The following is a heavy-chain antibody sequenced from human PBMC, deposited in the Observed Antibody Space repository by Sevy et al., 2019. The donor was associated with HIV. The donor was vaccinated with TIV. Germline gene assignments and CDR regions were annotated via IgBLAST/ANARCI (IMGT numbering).Heavy chain of an antibody. J-gene: IGHJ4*02. D-gene: IGHD6-19*01. Sequence: GGSLRLSCAASGFTFSSYAMSWVRQPPGKGLEWVSAISGSGGSTYYADSVKGRFTISRDNSKNTLYLQMNSLRAEDTAVYYCAKDGEGSSGWYRWFDYWGQGTLVTVSS. CDR2: ISGSGGST. CDR1: GFTFSSYA. V-gene: IGHV3-23*01. CDR3: AKDGEGSSGWYRWFDY.